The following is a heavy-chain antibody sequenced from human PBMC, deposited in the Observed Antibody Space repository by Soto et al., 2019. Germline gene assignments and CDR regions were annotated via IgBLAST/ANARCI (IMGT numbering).Heavy chain of an antibody. CDR2: ISYDGTNK. J-gene: IGHJ3*02. Sequence: GGSLRLSCAASEFTFSSYGMHWARQAPGKGLEWLSVISYDGTNKYYTDSVKGRFTISRDNSKNTLYLQMNTLRGEDTAVYYCAKDRAFWSGTHDAFDIWGQGTMVTVSS. D-gene: IGHD3-3*01. V-gene: IGHV3-30*18. CDR3: AKDRAFWSGTHDAFDI. CDR1: EFTFSSYG.